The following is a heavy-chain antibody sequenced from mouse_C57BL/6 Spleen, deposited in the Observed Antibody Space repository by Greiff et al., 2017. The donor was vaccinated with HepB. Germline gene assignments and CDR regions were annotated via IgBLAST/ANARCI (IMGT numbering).Heavy chain of an antibody. Sequence: EVKLQESGPELVKPGASVKIPCKASGYTFTDYNMDWVKQSHGKSLEWIGDINPNNGGTIYNQKFKGKATLTVDKSSSTAYMELRSLTSEDTAVYYCARSGGSSLDYWGQGTTLTVSS. V-gene: IGHV1-18*01. J-gene: IGHJ2*01. CDR1: GYTFTDYN. CDR2: INPNNGGT. CDR3: ARSGGSSLDY. D-gene: IGHD1-1*01.